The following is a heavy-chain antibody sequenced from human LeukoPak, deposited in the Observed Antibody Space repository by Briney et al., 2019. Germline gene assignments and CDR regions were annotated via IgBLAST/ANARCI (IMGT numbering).Heavy chain of an antibody. D-gene: IGHD2-2*01. Sequence: SETLSLTCTVSGGSISSYYWSWIRQPPGKGLEWIGYIYYSGSTNYNPSLKSRVTISVDTSKNQFSLKLSSVTAADTAVYYCARGVVPAAKRYNWFDPWGQGTLVTVSS. J-gene: IGHJ5*02. CDR1: GGSISSYY. V-gene: IGHV4-59*01. CDR2: IYYSGST. CDR3: ARGVVPAAKRYNWFDP.